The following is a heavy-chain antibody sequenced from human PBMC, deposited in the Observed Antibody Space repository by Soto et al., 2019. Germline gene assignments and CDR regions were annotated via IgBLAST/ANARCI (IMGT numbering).Heavy chain of an antibody. D-gene: IGHD3-9*01. J-gene: IGHJ6*02. Sequence: PSQTLSLTCAISGDSVSSNSAAWNWIRQSPSRGLEWLGRTYYRSKWYNEYAVSVKSRITINPDTSKNQFSLQLNSVTPEDTAVYYCARDILTGSPPTSGMDVWGQGTKVTVSS. CDR1: GDSVSSNSAA. V-gene: IGHV6-1*01. CDR2: TYYRSKWYN. CDR3: ARDILTGSPPTSGMDV.